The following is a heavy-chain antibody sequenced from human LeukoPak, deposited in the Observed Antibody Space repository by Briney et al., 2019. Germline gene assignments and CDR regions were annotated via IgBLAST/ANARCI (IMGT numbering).Heavy chain of an antibody. CDR2: ISSTGTYI. J-gene: IGHJ4*02. CDR3: AGRTVVYDFDY. D-gene: IGHD4-23*01. Sequence: GGSLRLSCAASGFTFSNYFMNWVRQAPGKGLEWVSSISSTGTYIYYADSVQGRFIISRDNARNSLYLQMNSLRVEDTAVYYCAGRTVVYDFDYWGQGTLVTVSS. V-gene: IGHV3-21*01. CDR1: GFTFSNYF.